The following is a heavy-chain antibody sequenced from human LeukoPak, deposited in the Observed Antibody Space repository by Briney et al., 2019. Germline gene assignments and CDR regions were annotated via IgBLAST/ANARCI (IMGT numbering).Heavy chain of an antibody. CDR1: GFTFSDTW. Sequence: GGSLRLSCAASGFTFSDTWMHWVRQAPGKGLVWVSRINGDGSSTTYADSVRGRFTISRDDAKNTLYLEMNSLRAEDTAVYYCAREWHDAFDIWGQETMVTVSS. CDR3: AREWHDAFDI. J-gene: IGHJ3*02. D-gene: IGHD5-24*01. CDR2: INGDGSST. V-gene: IGHV3-74*01.